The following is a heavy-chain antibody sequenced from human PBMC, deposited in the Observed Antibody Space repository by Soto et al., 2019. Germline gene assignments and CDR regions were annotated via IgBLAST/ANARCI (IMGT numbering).Heavy chain of an antibody. V-gene: IGHV3-43*02. J-gene: IGHJ4*02. CDR3: AKARFYFDSSPYDS. D-gene: IGHD3-22*01. CDR1: GFTFEDYA. CDR2: VNADGSDR. Sequence: EVQLVESGGGVVQPGGSLRLSCAASGFTFEDYALHWVRQSSGKGPGWVSLVNADGSDRYYADSVKGRFTISRDNSKDSLYLQMNSLRPEDTAIYYCAKARFYFDSSPYDSWGPGTLVTV.